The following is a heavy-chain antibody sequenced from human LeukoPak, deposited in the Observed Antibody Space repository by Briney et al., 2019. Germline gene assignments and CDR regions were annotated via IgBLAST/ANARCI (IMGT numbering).Heavy chain of an antibody. V-gene: IGHV4-61*02. CDR2: IYTSGST. Sequence: SETLSLTCTVSGGSISSGSYYWSWIRQPAGKGLEWIGRIYTSGSTNYNPSLKSRVTISVDTSKNQFSLKLSSVTAADTAVYYCAREIWNYYDSSGYYFDAFDIWGQGTMVTVSS. CDR1: GGSISSGSYY. J-gene: IGHJ3*02. D-gene: IGHD3-22*01. CDR3: AREIWNYYDSSGYYFDAFDI.